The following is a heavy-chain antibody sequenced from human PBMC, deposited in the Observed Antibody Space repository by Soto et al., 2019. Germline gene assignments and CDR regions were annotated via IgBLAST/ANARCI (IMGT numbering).Heavy chain of an antibody. CDR1: GYTFTSYG. J-gene: IGHJ4*02. V-gene: IGHV1-18*01. Sequence: ASVKVSCKASGYTFTSYGISWVRQAPGQGLEWMGWISAYNGNTNYAQKLQGRVTMTTDTSTSTAYMELRSLRSDDTAVYYCARDLDSSGYYSHFDYWGQGTLVTSPQ. CDR2: ISAYNGNT. CDR3: ARDLDSSGYYSHFDY. D-gene: IGHD3-22*01.